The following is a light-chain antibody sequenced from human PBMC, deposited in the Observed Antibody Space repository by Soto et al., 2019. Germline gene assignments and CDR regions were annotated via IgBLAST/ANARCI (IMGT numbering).Light chain of an antibody. V-gene: IGKV3-15*01. CDR1: QGIGDT. J-gene: IGKJ1*01. CDR3: QQYGSSPPT. Sequence: EVVMRQSPATLSVSPGEGATLSCRASQGIGDTLAWYQHKPGQTPRLLIYDTSTRATGVPTRFSGSRSGAEFTLTINRLEPEDFALYYCQQYGSSPPTFGQGTKVDNK. CDR2: DTS.